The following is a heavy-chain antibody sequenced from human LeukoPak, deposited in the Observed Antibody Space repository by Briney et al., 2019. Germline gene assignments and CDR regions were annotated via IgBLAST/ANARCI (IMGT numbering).Heavy chain of an antibody. V-gene: IGHV3-7*01. Sequence: GGSLRLSCAASGFTFSSYWMSWVRQAPGKGLEWAANIKQDGSEKYYVDSVKGRFTISRDNAKNSLYLQMNSLRAEDTAVYYCASTVLLWFGELFPNWYFDLWGRGTLVTVSS. CDR2: IKQDGSEK. D-gene: IGHD3-10*01. J-gene: IGHJ2*01. CDR1: GFTFSSYW. CDR3: ASTVLLWFGELFPNWYFDL.